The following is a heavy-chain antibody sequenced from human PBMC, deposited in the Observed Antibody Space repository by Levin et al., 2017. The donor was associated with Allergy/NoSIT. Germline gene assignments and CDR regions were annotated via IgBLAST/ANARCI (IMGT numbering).Heavy chain of an antibody. J-gene: IGHJ4*02. CDR3: AKVHYRSGWLHHDY. D-gene: IGHD3-3*02. CDR2: ISISGGTT. V-gene: IGHV3-23*01. CDR1: GYTFSNYA. Sequence: GGSLRLSCAASGYTFSNYAMSWVRQAPGKGLEWVSGISISGGTTFYADSVKGRFTISRDNSKNTLYLQMNSLRVEDTAHYYCAKVHYRSGWLHHDYWGQGIRGTVSP.